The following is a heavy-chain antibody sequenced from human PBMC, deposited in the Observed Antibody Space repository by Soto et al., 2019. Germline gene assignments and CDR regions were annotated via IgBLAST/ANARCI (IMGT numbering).Heavy chain of an antibody. Sequence: QVQLQESGPGLVKPSETLSLTCTVSGGSISSYYWSWIRQPPGKGLEWIGYIYYSGSTNYNPSLKSRVTVSVNTSKNQFSLKLSSMTAADTAVYYCARGSYSGSYFQVDYWGQGTLVTVSS. J-gene: IGHJ4*02. CDR2: IYYSGST. D-gene: IGHD1-26*01. V-gene: IGHV4-59*01. CDR3: ARGSYSGSYFQVDY. CDR1: GGSISSYY.